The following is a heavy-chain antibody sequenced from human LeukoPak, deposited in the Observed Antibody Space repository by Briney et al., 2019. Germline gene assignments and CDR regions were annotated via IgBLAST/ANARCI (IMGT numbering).Heavy chain of an antibody. D-gene: IGHD5-24*01. CDR1: GYRFTSYW. V-gene: IGHV5-51*01. CDR3: ARALVGEMATILGIFGY. Sequence: GGSLQISCKGSGYRFTSYWIGWVRQMPGKGLEGMGIIYPGDSDTRYSASFQGQVTIAADKSISTPCLQWSSMQAPDTAMYCDARALVGEMATILGIFGYWGQGTLVTVSS. CDR2: IYPGDSDT. J-gene: IGHJ4*02.